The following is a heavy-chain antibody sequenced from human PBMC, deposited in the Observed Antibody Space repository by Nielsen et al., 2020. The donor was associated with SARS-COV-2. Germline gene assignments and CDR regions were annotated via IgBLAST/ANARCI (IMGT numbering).Heavy chain of an antibody. Sequence: GESLKISCAASGFTFSSYSMNWVRQAPGKGLEWVSSISSSSSYIYYADSVKGRFTISRDNAKNSLYLQMNSLRAEDTAVYYCARARGSGLELLDAFDIWGQGTMVTVSS. V-gene: IGHV3-21*01. J-gene: IGHJ3*02. CDR3: ARARGSGLELLDAFDI. CDR1: GFTFSSYS. CDR2: ISSSSSYI. D-gene: IGHD1-26*01.